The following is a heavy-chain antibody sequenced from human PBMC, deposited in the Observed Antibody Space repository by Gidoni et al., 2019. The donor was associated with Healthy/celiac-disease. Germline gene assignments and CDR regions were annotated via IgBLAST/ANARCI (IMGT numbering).Heavy chain of an antibody. D-gene: IGHD2-15*01. CDR1: GGSISSYY. J-gene: IGHJ5*02. V-gene: IGHV4-59*01. Sequence: QVQLQESGPGLVKPSDTLSLTCTVPGGSISSYYWSCIRQPPGKGLEWIGYIYYSGSTNYNPSLKSRVTISVDTSNNQFSLKLSSVTAADTAVYYCARVYSSGGSCYPFDPWGQGTLVTVSS. CDR3: ARVYSSGGSCYPFDP. CDR2: IYYSGST.